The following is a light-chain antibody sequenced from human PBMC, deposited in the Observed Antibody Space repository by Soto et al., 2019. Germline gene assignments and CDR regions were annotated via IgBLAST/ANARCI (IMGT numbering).Light chain of an antibody. V-gene: IGLV2-14*01. J-gene: IGLJ2*01. CDR3: QSYTSNRTRVL. Sequence: QSALTQPPSVSASPGQSVTISCTGSSCDIGADNVVSWYQQHPGKAPKLMIYGVNNRPSGVSNRFSGSKSGTTASLTISGLQAEDEADYYCQSYTSNRTRVLFGGGTQLTVL. CDR2: GVN. CDR1: SCDIGADNV.